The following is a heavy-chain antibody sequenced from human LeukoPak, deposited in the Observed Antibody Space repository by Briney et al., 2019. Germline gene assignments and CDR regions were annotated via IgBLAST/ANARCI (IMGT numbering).Heavy chain of an antibody. D-gene: IGHD6-6*01. CDR3: ARTSGLVSYYYYGMDV. Sequence: ASVKVSCKAFGYTFTSYGISWVRQAPGQGLEWMGWISAYNGNTNYAQKLQGRVTMTTDTSTSTAYMELRSLRSDDTAVYYCARTSGLVSYYYYGMDVWGQGTTVTVSS. V-gene: IGHV1-18*01. J-gene: IGHJ6*02. CDR1: GYTFTSYG. CDR2: ISAYNGNT.